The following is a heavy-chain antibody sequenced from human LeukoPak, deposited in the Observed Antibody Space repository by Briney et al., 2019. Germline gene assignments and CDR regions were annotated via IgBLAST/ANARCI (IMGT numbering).Heavy chain of an antibody. J-gene: IGHJ4*02. V-gene: IGHV1-2*02. Sequence: GASVKVSCKASGYTSTGYYMHWVRQAPGQGLEWMGWINPNSGGTNYAQKFQGRVTMTRDTSISTAYMELSRLRSDDTAVYYCARDRVRIAVAGIGYWGQGTLVTVSS. D-gene: IGHD6-19*01. CDR2: INPNSGGT. CDR1: GYTSTGYY. CDR3: ARDRVRIAVAGIGY.